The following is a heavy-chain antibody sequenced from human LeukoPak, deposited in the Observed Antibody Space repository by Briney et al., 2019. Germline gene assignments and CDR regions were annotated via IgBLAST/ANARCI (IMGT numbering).Heavy chain of an antibody. CDR2: INPSGGST. CDR3: ARGPSPLSHEVYYYYYGMDV. V-gene: IGHV1-46*01. CDR1: GYTFTSYY. J-gene: IGHJ6*02. Sequence: ASVKVSCKASGYTFTSYYMHWVRQAPGQGLEWMGIINPSGGSTSYAQKFQGRVTMTRDTSTSTVYMELSSLRSEDTAVYYCARGPSPLSHEVYYYYYGMDVWGQGTTVTVSS.